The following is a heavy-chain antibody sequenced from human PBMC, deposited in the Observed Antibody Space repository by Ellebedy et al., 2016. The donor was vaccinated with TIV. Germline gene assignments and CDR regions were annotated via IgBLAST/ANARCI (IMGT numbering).Heavy chain of an antibody. D-gene: IGHD4-11*01. CDR1: GYSFSNYG. Sequence: ASVKVSCKASGYSFSNYGIGWVRQAPGQGLEWVGWVSPYNGNTNYAQRVQGSSTLTTDTSINTAYMELSRLRSDDTAVYYCAILQWQGYYFDYWGQGTLVTVFS. CDR3: AILQWQGYYFDY. J-gene: IGHJ4*02. CDR2: VSPYNGNT. V-gene: IGHV1-18*01.